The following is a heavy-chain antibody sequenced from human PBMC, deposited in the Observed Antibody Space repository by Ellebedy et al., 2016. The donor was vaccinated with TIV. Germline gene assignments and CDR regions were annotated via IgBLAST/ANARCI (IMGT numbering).Heavy chain of an antibody. CDR3: AKETFNDVDLEVWGIFDI. V-gene: IGHV3-66*01. CDR2: IAIDGTT. J-gene: IGHJ3*02. Sequence: GGSLRLSCAASELTASGNYMSWVRQAPGKGLEWVSVIAIDGTTYYADSVKGRFTISTDTSKSTLYLQMNSLIAEDTAVYYCAKETFNDVDLEVWGIFDIWGQGTMVTVSS. CDR1: ELTASGNY. D-gene: IGHD1-1*01.